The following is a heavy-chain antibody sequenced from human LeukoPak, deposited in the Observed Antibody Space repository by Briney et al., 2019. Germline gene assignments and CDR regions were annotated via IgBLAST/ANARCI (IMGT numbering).Heavy chain of an antibody. CDR2: ISAYNGNT. J-gene: IGHJ4*02. Sequence: GASVKVSCKASGGTFSSYAISWVRQAPGQGLEWMGWISAYNGNTNYAQKLQGRVTMTTDTSTSTAYMELRSLRSDDTAVYYCARDLGGTFEWLPHFDYWGQGTLVTVSS. CDR3: ARDLGGTFEWLPHFDY. D-gene: IGHD3-3*01. CDR1: GGTFSSYA. V-gene: IGHV1-18*01.